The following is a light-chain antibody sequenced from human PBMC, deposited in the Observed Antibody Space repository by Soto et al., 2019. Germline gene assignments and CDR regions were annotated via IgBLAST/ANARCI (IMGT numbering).Light chain of an antibody. CDR1: SSDVGSYNV. CDR3: CSYAGSITFCV. V-gene: IGLV2-23*02. CDR2: EVS. Sequence: QSALTQPASVSGSPGQSITISCTGTSSDVGSYNVVSWYQQHPGKAPKLMIYEVSKRPSGVSNRFSGSKSGNTASLTISGLQAEDEADYYCCSYAGSITFCVFGSGTKLTVL. J-gene: IGLJ1*01.